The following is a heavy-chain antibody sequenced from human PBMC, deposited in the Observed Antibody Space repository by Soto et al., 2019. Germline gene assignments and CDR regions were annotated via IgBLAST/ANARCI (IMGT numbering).Heavy chain of an antibody. V-gene: IGHV5-10-1*01. CDR2: IDPSDSYT. CDR1: GYNFTSYW. Sequence: GESLKISCKGSGYNFTSYWIYWVRQMPGKGLEWMGRIDPSDSYTNYSPSFQGHVTISADKAINTACLQWSSLKASDTAMYYCARRKYCSTSSCYADYYYGMDVWGQGTTVTVSS. D-gene: IGHD2-2*01. J-gene: IGHJ6*02. CDR3: ARRKYCSTSSCYADYYYGMDV.